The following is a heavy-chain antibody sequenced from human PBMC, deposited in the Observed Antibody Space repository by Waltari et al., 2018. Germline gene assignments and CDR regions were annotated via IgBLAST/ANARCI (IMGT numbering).Heavy chain of an antibody. CDR1: GGSISSYY. D-gene: IGHD3-3*01. V-gene: IGHV4-59*01. Sequence: QVQLQESGPGLVQPSETLSLTCTVPGGSISSYYWSWIRQPPRQGLEWIGYIDYSGSTNYNPSLKSRVNISVDTSKNQFSLKLSSVTAADTAVYYCARDITIFGVVIHSYGMDVWGQGTTVTVSS. J-gene: IGHJ6*02. CDR3: ARDITIFGVVIHSYGMDV. CDR2: IDYSGST.